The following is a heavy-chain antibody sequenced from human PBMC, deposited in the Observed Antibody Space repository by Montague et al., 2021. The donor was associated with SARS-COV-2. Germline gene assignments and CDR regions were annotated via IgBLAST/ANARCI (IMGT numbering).Heavy chain of an antibody. V-gene: IGHV4-59*01. J-gene: IGHJ6*02. CDR1: GGPLSGYF. CDR3: AQTSGGASYYPMDV. D-gene: IGHD2-2*01. CDR2: IYNGGSI. Sequence: SETLSLTCGVSGGPLSGYFWSWIRQTPGKGLEWIGYIYNGGSIDXNPSLKSRVTISVDTSKNQFSVKLSSVTAADTAVYYCAQTSGGASYYPMDVWGQGITVTVSS.